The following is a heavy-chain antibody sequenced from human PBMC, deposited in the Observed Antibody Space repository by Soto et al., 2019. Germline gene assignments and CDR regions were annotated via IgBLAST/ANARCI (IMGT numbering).Heavy chain of an antibody. CDR2: ISAYNGNT. J-gene: IGHJ4*02. CDR1: GYTFTSYG. D-gene: IGHD3-10*01. V-gene: IGHV1-18*04. Sequence: GASVKVSCKASGYTFTSYGISWVRQAPGQGLEWMGWISAYNGNTNYAQKLQGRVTMTTDTSTSTAYMELRRLRSDDTAVYYCATPTPLRGAMITNINFDFWGQGTPVTVSS. CDR3: ATPTPLRGAMITNINFDF.